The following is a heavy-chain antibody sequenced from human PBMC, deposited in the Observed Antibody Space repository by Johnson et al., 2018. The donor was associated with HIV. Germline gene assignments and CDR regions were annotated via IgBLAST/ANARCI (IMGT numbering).Heavy chain of an antibody. CDR3: ATVVYYDSSALRMYAFDI. D-gene: IGHD3-22*01. CDR2: INWNGGGT. Sequence: VQLVESGGGVVRPGGSLRLSCAASGFTFDDYGMSWVRQVPGKGLEWVSGINWNGGGTGYADSVKGRFIISRDNAKNSLYLQMNSLRAEDTALYYCATVVYYDSSALRMYAFDIWCQGTMVTVSS. CDR1: GFTFDDYG. J-gene: IGHJ3*02. V-gene: IGHV3-20*04.